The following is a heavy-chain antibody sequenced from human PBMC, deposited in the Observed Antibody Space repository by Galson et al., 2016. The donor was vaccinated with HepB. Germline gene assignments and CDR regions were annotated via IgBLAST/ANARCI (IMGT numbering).Heavy chain of an antibody. Sequence: SVKVSCKASGYTFTSYGISWVRQAPGQGPEWMGGISADNGNPNYAQNLQGRVTMTTDTSTRTAYMELRSLRSDDTAVYYCARDQVEGSGSYYVFYYWGQGTLVTVSS. CDR3: ARDQVEGSGSYYVFYY. V-gene: IGHV1-18*01. D-gene: IGHD1-26*01. CDR2: ISADNGNP. J-gene: IGHJ4*02. CDR1: GYTFTSYG.